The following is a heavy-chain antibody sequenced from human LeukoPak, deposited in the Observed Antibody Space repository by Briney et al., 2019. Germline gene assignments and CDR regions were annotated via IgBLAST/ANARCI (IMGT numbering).Heavy chain of an antibody. CDR1: GFTFSNFG. CDR2: IRFDGTSE. J-gene: IGHJ6*03. CDR3: ARGDFYYYYYMDF. Sequence: GGSLRLSCAASGFTFSNFGMHWVRQAPGKGLEWVAFIRFDGTSEFYADSVKGRFTISRDNAKNTLYLQMNSLRAEDTAVYYCARGDFYYYYYMDFWGKGTTVTVSS. V-gene: IGHV3-30*02.